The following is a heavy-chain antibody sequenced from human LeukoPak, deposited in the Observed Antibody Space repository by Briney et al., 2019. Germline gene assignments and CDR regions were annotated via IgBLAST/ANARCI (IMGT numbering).Heavy chain of an antibody. V-gene: IGHV3-48*04. CDR1: GFTFSSYS. Sequence: GGSLRLSCAASGFTFSSYSMNWVRQAPGKGLEGVSYISSSSSTIYYADSVKGRFTISRDNAKNSLYLQMNSLRAEDTAVYYCARDLDSSSWYGGRAFDIWGQGTMVTVSS. J-gene: IGHJ3*02. D-gene: IGHD6-13*01. CDR2: ISSSSSTI. CDR3: ARDLDSSSWYGGRAFDI.